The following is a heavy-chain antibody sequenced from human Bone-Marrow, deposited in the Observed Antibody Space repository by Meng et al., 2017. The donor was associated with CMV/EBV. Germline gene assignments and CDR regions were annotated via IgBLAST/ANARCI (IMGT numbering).Heavy chain of an antibody. D-gene: IGHD4-17*01. Sequence: GSLRLSCTVSGGSISSYYWSWIRQPPGKGLEWIGYIYYSGRTNYNPSLKSRVTISVDTSKNQFSLKLSSVTAADTAVYYCYGEEVVPTSDAFDIWGQGTMVTVSS. CDR1: GGSISSYY. J-gene: IGHJ3*02. CDR3: YGEEVVPTSDAFDI. V-gene: IGHV4-59*01. CDR2: IYYSGRT.